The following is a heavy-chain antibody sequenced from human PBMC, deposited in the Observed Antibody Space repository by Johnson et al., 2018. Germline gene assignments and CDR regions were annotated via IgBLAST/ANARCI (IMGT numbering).Heavy chain of an antibody. D-gene: IGHD3-22*01. CDR2: VSYHGSNK. Sequence: QVQLVQSGGGVVQPGRSLRLSCAASGFAFSSYAMHWVRPAPGKGLEWVALVSYHGSNKYYAASLKGRFTISRDNSKNTLYLQMNSLRAEDTAGYYCAKAMNYFDISVYPIDKGGQGTLVTVSS. CDR1: GFAFSSYA. V-gene: IGHV3-30*18. J-gene: IGHJ4*02. CDR3: AKAMNYFDISVYPIDK.